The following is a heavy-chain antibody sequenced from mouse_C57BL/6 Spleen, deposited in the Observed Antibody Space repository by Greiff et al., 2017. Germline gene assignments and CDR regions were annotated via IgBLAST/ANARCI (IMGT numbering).Heavy chain of an antibody. CDR1: GFTFSDYG. CDR3: AMRSVAFCYFDV. J-gene: IGHJ1*03. V-gene: IGHV5-17*01. CDR2: ISSGSSTI. Sequence: EVKLMESGGGLVKPGGSLKLSCAASGFTFSDYGMHWVRQAPEKGLEWVAYISSGSSTIYYADTVKGRFTISRDNAKNTLFLQMTSLRSEDTAMSFCAMRSVAFCYFDVWGTGTTVTVSS. D-gene: IGHD1-1*01.